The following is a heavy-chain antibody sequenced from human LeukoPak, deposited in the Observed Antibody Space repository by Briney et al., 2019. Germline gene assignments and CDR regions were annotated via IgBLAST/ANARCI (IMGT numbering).Heavy chain of an antibody. D-gene: IGHD4-17*01. Sequence: GALRLSCAASGFTVSSNYMSWVRQAPGKGLEWVSVIYSGGSTYYADSVKGRFTISRDNSKNTLYLQMNSLRAEDTAVYYCARRSVTLFDYWGQGTLVTVSS. CDR3: ARRSVTLFDY. CDR1: GFTVSSNY. V-gene: IGHV3-66*04. CDR2: IYSGGST. J-gene: IGHJ4*02.